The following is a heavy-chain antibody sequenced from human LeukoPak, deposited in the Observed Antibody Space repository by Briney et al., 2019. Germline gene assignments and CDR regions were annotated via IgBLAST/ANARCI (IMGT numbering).Heavy chain of an antibody. V-gene: IGHV4-39*01. CDR1: VGSLSRSGYY. D-gene: IGHD2-15*01. J-gene: IGHJ4*02. Sequence: SETLSLTCTVSVGSLSRSGYYGGWIRQPPGKGLEFIANIYYSGSIYYNPSLKSRVTKSIDTSKNQFSLKLSSVTAADTAVYYCARHFAPAAATHPYYFDYWGQGTLVTVSS. CDR2: IYYSGSI. CDR3: ARHFAPAAATHPYYFDY.